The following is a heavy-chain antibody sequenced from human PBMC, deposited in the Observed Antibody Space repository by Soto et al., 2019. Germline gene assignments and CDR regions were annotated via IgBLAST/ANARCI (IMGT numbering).Heavy chain of an antibody. CDR1: GGSISSYY. J-gene: IGHJ4*02. CDR3: ARSSSWYPIDY. V-gene: IGHV4-59*01. Sequence: SETLSLTCTVSGGSISSYYWSWIRQPPGKGLEWIGYIYYSGSTNYNPSLKSRVTISVDTSKNQFSLKLSSVTAADTAVYYCARSSSWYPIDYWGQGTLVTVSS. CDR2: IYYSGST. D-gene: IGHD6-13*01.